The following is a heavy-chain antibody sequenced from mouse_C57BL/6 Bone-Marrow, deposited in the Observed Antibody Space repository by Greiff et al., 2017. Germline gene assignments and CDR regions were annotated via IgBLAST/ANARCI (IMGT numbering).Heavy chain of an antibody. CDR3: ARAGITTVGAKGLDY. J-gene: IGHJ2*01. V-gene: IGHV1-39*01. CDR1: GYSFTDYN. CDR2: INPNYGTT. D-gene: IGHD1-1*01. Sequence: SGPELVKPGASVTISCKASGYSFTDYNMNWVKQRNGKSLEWIGVINPNYGTTSYNQKFKGKATLTVDPSSSTAYMQLNSLSSEDSAVYYCARAGITTVGAKGLDYWGQGTTLTVSS.